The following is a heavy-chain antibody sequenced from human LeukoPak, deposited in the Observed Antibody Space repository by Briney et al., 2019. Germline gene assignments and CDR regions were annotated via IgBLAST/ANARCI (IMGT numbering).Heavy chain of an antibody. D-gene: IGHD5-24*01. CDR3: ARVMRRDAYNRPLDY. CDR1: GYTFTSYG. J-gene: IGHJ4*02. V-gene: IGHV1-18*01. Sequence: ASVKVSCKASGYTFTSYGITWVRQAPGQGLERMGWIGTYDGNTEYAQKLQGRVTVTTDTSTATAYMELRSLRSDDTAVYYCARVMRRDAYNRPLDYWGQGTLVTVSS. CDR2: IGTYDGNT.